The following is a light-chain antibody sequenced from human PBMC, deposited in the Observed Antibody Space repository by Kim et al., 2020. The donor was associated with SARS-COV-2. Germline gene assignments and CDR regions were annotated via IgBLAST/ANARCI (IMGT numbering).Light chain of an antibody. J-gene: IGKJ4*01. CDR3: QQADAFPLT. CDR1: QSIGNW. Sequence: AAVGDRGTITCRASQSIGNWLAWYQQKPGKAPKLLIAGASSLQSWVPSRFSGSGTGTDFTLSISSLQPEDFATYYCQQADAFPLTFGGGTKVDIK. V-gene: IGKV1-12*01. CDR2: GAS.